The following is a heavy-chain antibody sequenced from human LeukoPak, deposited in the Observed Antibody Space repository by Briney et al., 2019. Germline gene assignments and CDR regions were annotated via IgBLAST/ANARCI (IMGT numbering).Heavy chain of an antibody. CDR3: ARGARVTIFGVVTQKYMDV. J-gene: IGHJ6*03. Sequence: SETLSLTCTVSDYSISSGYGYYWGWIRQPPGKGLEWIGEINHSGSTNYNPSLKSRVIISVDTSKNQFSLKLSSVTAADTAVYYCARGARVTIFGVVTQKYMDVWGKGTTVTVSS. CDR1: DYSISSGYGYY. D-gene: IGHD3-3*01. V-gene: IGHV4-38-2*02. CDR2: INHSGST.